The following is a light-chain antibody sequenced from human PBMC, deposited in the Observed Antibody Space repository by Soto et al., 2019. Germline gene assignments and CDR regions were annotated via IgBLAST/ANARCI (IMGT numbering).Light chain of an antibody. CDR3: QQYDDVPIT. Sequence: DIQMTQSPSSLSASVGDRVTITCQASQDITDLLNWYQQKPGKAPTLLIYDASNLETGVPSRFSGSGSGTHFTLTISSLQPEDIATYYCQQYDDVPITFGQGTRLEIK. CDR1: QDITDL. V-gene: IGKV1-33*01. J-gene: IGKJ5*01. CDR2: DAS.